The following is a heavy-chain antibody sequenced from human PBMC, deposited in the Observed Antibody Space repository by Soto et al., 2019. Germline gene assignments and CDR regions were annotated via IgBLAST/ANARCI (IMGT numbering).Heavy chain of an antibody. V-gene: IGHV6-1*01. J-gene: IGHJ6*02. D-gene: IGHD2-2*01. CDR3: ARDVVPAGNNYYGMDV. Sequence: SQTLSLTCAISGDSVSNNSATWNWIRQSPSRGLEWLGRTYYRSKWYNDFAVSLKSPITINPDTSENQFSLQLKSVTAADTAVYYCARDVVPAGNNYYGMDVWGQGTTVTVSS. CDR2: TYYRSKWYN. CDR1: GDSVSNNSAT.